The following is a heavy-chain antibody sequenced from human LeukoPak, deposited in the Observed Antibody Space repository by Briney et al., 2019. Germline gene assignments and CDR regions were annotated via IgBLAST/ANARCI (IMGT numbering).Heavy chain of an antibody. CDR1: GYSLTNYF. J-gene: IGHJ4*02. CDR3: AREPPSTGYYDY. Sequence: GASVKVSCKASGYSLTNYFMHWVRQAPGRGLEWMGVLNLSGDGASYTQKFQGRVTMTRDMSTSTVFMELSSLRSEDTAVYFCAREPPSTGYYDYWGQGTLVTVSS. D-gene: IGHD1-1*01. V-gene: IGHV1-46*01. CDR2: LNLSGDGA.